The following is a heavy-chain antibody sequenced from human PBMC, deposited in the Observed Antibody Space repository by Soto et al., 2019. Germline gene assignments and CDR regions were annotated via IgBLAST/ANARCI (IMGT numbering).Heavy chain of an antibody. V-gene: IGHV3-7*03. CDR1: KFFVSNYL. CDR2: IKQDGSEK. CDR3: TSARSSVEPGGFVEY. J-gene: IGHJ4*02. Sequence: SLSLSFTSSKFFVSNYLMSWVRQAPGKGLEWVANIKQDGSEKHYVDSVKGRFTISRDNAKNSVYLQVNSLRADDTAVYYCTSARSSVEPGGFVEYWGQGTLVTVSS. D-gene: IGHD2-15*01.